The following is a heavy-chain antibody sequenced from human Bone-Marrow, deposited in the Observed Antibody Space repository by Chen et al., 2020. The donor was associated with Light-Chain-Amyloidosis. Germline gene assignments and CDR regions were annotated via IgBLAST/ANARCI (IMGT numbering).Heavy chain of an antibody. Sequence: QVQLVPSGAEVKKPGASVKISCKASGYIFTKYYMNWVRQAPGEGFEWMGIINPISGSASYAEKFEGRVTMTRDTSTSTFYMELSSLKSEDTAVYYCARMMTTVTTTDYWGQGALVTVSS. CDR3: ARMMTTVTTTDY. CDR2: INPISGSA. V-gene: IGHV1-46*01. J-gene: IGHJ4*02. CDR1: GYIFTKYY. D-gene: IGHD4-17*01.